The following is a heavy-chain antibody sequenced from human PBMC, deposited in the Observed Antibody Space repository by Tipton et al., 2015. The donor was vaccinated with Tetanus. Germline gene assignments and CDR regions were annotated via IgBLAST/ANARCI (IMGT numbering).Heavy chain of an antibody. J-gene: IGHJ3*02. CDR2: IFSGGTT. Sequence: LRLSCTVAGDSISSGGYYWNWVRQNPGKGLEWLGYIFSGGTTFYSPSLNGRVSMSLDTPKNLFALRLASVTAADTAVYYCARDRHPYRISGAFRGNDALDIWGPGALVTVSS. V-gene: IGHV4-31*02. CDR3: ARDRHPYRISGAFRGNDALDI. CDR1: GDSISSGGYY. D-gene: IGHD1-26*01.